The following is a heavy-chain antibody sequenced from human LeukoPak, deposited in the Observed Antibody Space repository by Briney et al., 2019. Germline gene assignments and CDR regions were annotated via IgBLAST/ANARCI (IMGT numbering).Heavy chain of an antibody. CDR1: GFTFSSYG. CDR2: ISYDGSNK. V-gene: IGHV3-30*18. J-gene: IGHJ4*02. Sequence: GGPLRLSCAASGFTFSSYGMHWVRQAPGKGLEWVAVISYDGSNKYYADSVKGRFTISRDNSKNTLYLQMNSLRAEDTAVYYCAKDSVKVLNYWGQGTLVTVSS. CDR3: AKDSVKVLNY.